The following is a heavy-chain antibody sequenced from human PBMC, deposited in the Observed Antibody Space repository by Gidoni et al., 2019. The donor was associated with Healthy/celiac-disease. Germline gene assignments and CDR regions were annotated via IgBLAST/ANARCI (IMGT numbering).Heavy chain of an antibody. CDR1: GGSISSYY. D-gene: IGHD6-19*01. J-gene: IGHJ6*02. CDR3: ARDRLAVAGRGYYYYGMDV. V-gene: IGHV4-59*01. Sequence: QVQLQESGPGLVKPSETLSLTCTVSGGSISSYYWSWIRQPPGKGLEWIGYIYYSGSTNYNPSLKSRVTISVDTSKNQFSLKLSSVTAADTAVYYCARDRLAVAGRGYYYYGMDVWGQGTTVTVSS. CDR2: IYYSGST.